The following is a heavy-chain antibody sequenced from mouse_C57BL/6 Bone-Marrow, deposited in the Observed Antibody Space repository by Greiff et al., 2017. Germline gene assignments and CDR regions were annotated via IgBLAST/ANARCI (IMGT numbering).Heavy chain of an antibody. CDR3: ARLDY. Sequence: QVQLQQSGAELVRPGTSVKLSCKASGYTFTSYWMHWVKQRPGQGLEWIGVIDPSDSYTNYNQKFKGKATLTVDTSSSTASMQLSSLTSEDSAVYYCARLDYWGQGTSVTVSS. V-gene: IGHV1-59*01. CDR1: GYTFTSYW. J-gene: IGHJ4*01. CDR2: IDPSDSYT.